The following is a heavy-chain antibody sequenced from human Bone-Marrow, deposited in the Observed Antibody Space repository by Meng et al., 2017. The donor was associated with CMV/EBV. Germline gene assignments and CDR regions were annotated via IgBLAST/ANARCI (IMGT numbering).Heavy chain of an antibody. D-gene: IGHD3-3*01. CDR1: GFTFSSYS. CDR2: ISSSSSTI. V-gene: IGHV3-48*04. CDR3: ARRTYYDFWSGYPFDY. Sequence: LSLTCAASGFTFSSYSMNWVRQAPGKGLEWVSYISSSSSTIYYADSVKGRFTISRDNAKNSLYLQMNSLRAEDTAVYYCARRTYYDFWSGYPFDYWGQGTLVTVSS. J-gene: IGHJ4*02.